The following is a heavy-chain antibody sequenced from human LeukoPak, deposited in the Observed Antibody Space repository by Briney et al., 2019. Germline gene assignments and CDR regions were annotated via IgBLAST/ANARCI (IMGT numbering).Heavy chain of an antibody. CDR2: ISSNGDNT. CDR3: TRDSALLGVAFDL. V-gene: IGHV3-64D*06. Sequence: PGGSLRLSCSASGFPFNTYPIHWVRQAPGKGLEYVAGISSNGDNTDFADSAKGRFTISRDNSKGTLFLQMNSLRAEDTAVYFCTRDSALLGVAFDLWGQGTVVTVSS. CDR1: GFPFNTYP. J-gene: IGHJ3*01. D-gene: IGHD2-15*01.